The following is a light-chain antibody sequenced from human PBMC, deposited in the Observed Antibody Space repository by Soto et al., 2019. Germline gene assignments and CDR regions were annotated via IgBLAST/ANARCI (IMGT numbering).Light chain of an antibody. CDR2: GAS. Sequence: EIVLTQSPGTLSLYPRKRPTLACRGSQNIISDYFAWYQQKPGQAPRLLIFGASTRATGIPDWFSGSGAGAYFNLTISRLEPADSGVDYCQQYGSSHTFGQGTRLEIK. V-gene: IGKV3-20*01. J-gene: IGKJ5*01. CDR3: QQYGSSHT. CDR1: QNIISDY.